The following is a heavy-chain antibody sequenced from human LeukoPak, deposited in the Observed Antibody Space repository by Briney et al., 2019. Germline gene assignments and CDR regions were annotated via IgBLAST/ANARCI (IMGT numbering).Heavy chain of an antibody. Sequence: GGSLRLSCAASGFTFSGYSMHWVRQAPGKGLEWTSYITTTSSTTYYIDSVEGRFTISRDNARNSLYLQMNSLRADDTAVYYCASGPTPGVAAAADYWGQGTLVTVSS. CDR2: ITTTSSTT. CDR1: GFTFSGYS. CDR3: ASGPTPGVAAAADY. V-gene: IGHV3-48*01. J-gene: IGHJ4*02. D-gene: IGHD6-13*01.